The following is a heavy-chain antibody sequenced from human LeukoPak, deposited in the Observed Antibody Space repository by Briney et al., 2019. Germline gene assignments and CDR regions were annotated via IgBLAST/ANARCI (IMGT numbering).Heavy chain of an antibody. CDR1: GYTFTSYG. CDR2: ISAYNGNT. CDR3: ARTGLRIAVAGNFDY. Sequence: ASVKVSCKASGYTFTSYGISWVRQAPGQGLEWMGGISAYNGNTNYAQKLQGRVTMTTDTSTSTAYMELRSLRSDDTAVYYCARTGLRIAVAGNFDYWGQGTLVTVSS. J-gene: IGHJ4*02. V-gene: IGHV1-18*01. D-gene: IGHD6-19*01.